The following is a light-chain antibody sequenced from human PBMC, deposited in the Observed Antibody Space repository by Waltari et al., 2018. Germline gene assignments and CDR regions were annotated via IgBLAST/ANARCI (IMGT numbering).Light chain of an antibody. CDR3: SSFTTTSTWV. Sequence: QSALTQPASVSGSPGQSLTISCSGTSSDAGAYSYVSWYQHHPGTAPKLMIFEVSNRPSGVSDRFSGSKSGNTASLTISGLQAEDEADYYCSSFTTTSTWVFGGGTKLTVL. J-gene: IGLJ3*02. CDR2: EVS. CDR1: SSDAGAYSY. V-gene: IGLV2-14*01.